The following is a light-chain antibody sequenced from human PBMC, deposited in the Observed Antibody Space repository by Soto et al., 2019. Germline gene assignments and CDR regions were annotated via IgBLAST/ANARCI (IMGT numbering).Light chain of an antibody. Sequence: DIQMTHSPSSLSASVGDRVTITCRASQIINTWLAWYQQKPGKAPKLVIYRASNLVNGVPSRFSGSGSGTEFTLTISSLQPDDFSIYCCQQYETYSGTFGPGTKVDL. CDR1: QIINTW. V-gene: IGKV1-5*03. CDR3: QQYETYSGT. CDR2: RAS. J-gene: IGKJ3*01.